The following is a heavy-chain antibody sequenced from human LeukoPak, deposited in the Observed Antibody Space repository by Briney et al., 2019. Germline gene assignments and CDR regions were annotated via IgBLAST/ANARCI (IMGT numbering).Heavy chain of an antibody. V-gene: IGHV3-23*01. CDR2: ISGSGGST. D-gene: IGHD3-22*01. J-gene: IGHJ4*02. Sequence: GGSLRLSCAASGFTFSSYAMSWVRQAPGKGLEGVSAISGSGGSTYYADSVKGRFTISRDNSKNTLYLQMNSLRAEDTAVYYCAKDHGTYYYDSSGYRFDYWGQGTLVTVSS. CDR3: AKDHGTYYYDSSGYRFDY. CDR1: GFTFSSYA.